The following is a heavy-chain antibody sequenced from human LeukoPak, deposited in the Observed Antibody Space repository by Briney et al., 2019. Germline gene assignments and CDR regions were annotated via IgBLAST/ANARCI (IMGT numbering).Heavy chain of an antibody. CDR2: IIPIFGTA. J-gene: IGHJ6*03. CDR3: ARDRPAAAYRTQYYYYYMDV. CDR1: GGTFSSYA. Sequence: SVKVSCKASGGTFSSYAISWVRQAPGQGLEWMGGIIPIFGTANYAQKFQGRVTITTDESTSTAYMELRSLRSEDTAVYYCARDRPAAAYRTQYYYYYMDVWGKGTTVTVSS. V-gene: IGHV1-69*05. D-gene: IGHD6-13*01.